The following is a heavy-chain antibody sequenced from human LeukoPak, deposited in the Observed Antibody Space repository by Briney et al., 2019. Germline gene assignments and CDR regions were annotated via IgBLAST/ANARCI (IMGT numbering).Heavy chain of an antibody. CDR1: GYTFTDYF. CDR2: IRPNSGDT. D-gene: IGHD4-17*01. J-gene: IGHJ4*02. CDR3: ARNYGHNSKYFDF. Sequence: GASVKVSCKASGYTFTDYFIHWMRQAPGQGLEWMGRIRPNSGDTHYAQRFQGRVTMTRDTSVSTAHMELSSLRSDDTAIYYCARNYGHNSKYFDFWGQGTLVTVSS. V-gene: IGHV1-2*06.